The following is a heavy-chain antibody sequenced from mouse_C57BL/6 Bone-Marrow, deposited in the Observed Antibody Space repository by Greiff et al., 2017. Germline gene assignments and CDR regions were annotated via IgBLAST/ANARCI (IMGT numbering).Heavy chain of an antibody. CDR1: GYTFTSYW. V-gene: IGHV1-7*01. Sequence: QVQLKQSGAELAKPGASVKLSCKASGYTFTSYWMHWVKQRPGQGLEWIGYINPSSGYTKYNQKFKDKATLTADKSSSTAYMQLSSLTYEDSAVYYCARSRRPYYYVDYWGQGTTLTGSS. CDR2: INPSSGYT. J-gene: IGHJ2*01. CDR3: ARSRRPYYYVDY. D-gene: IGHD1-1*01.